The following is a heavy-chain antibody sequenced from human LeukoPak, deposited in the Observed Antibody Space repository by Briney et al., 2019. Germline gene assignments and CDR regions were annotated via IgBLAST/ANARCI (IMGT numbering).Heavy chain of an antibody. V-gene: IGHV1-46*01. CDR2: INPSGGST. D-gene: IGHD4-23*01. J-gene: IGHJ3*02. CDR1: GYTFTSYY. Sequence: ASVKVPCKASGYTFTSYYMHWVRQAPGQGLEWMGIINPSGGSTTYPQKFQGRVTMTRDMSTSTVYMELSSLRSEDTAVYYCARAMVTSPRSTFDIWGQGTMVTVSS. CDR3: ARAMVTSPRSTFDI.